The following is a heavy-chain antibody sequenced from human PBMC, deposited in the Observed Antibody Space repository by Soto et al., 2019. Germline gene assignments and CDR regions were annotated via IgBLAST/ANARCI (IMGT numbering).Heavy chain of an antibody. V-gene: IGHV4-31*03. J-gene: IGHJ6*02. CDR1: VGSISSGGYY. CDR3: ARDIRFGLRSSMDV. Sequence: KTSETLSLTCTVSVGSISSGGYYWSWILQHPGKGLEWIGYIYYSGSTYYNPSLKSRVTISVDTSKNQFSLKLSSVTAADTAVYYCARDIRFGLRSSMDVWGQGTTVTVSS. CDR2: IYYSGST. D-gene: IGHD3-10*01.